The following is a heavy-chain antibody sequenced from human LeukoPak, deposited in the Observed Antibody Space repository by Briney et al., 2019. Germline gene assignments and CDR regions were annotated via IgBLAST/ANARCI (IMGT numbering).Heavy chain of an antibody. V-gene: IGHV3-30*18. Sequence: EGSLRLSCAASGFTFSSYGMHWVRQAPGKGLEWVAVISYDGSNKYYADSVKGRFTISRDNSKNTLYLQMNSLRAEDTAVYYCAKERKGSSWYYYYYGMDVWGQGTTVTVSS. J-gene: IGHJ6*02. D-gene: IGHD6-13*01. CDR3: AKERKGSSWYYYYYGMDV. CDR1: GFTFSSYG. CDR2: ISYDGSNK.